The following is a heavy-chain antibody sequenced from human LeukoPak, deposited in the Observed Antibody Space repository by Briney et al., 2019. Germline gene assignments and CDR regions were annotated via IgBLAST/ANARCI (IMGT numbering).Heavy chain of an antibody. CDR3: AKAMSTDHYDSRGFYRVDFDS. CDR2: LTNSGGSGGVT. Sequence: GGSLRLSCAASGFTFSTYAMSWVRQAPGKGLEWVSALTNSGGSGGVTYYADSGKGRFIISRDNSKSTLYLQLSSLRAEDTAVYYCAKAMSTDHYDSRGFYRVDFDSWGQGTLVTVSS. J-gene: IGHJ4*02. CDR1: GFTFSTYA. D-gene: IGHD3-22*01. V-gene: IGHV3-23*01.